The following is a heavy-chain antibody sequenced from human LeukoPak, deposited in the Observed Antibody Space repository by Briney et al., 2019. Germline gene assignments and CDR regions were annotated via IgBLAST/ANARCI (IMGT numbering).Heavy chain of an antibody. J-gene: IGHJ4*02. V-gene: IGHV3-23*01. CDR1: GFTFSSYA. CDR2: ISGSGGST. Sequence: GGSLRLSCAASGFTFSSYAMSWVRQAPGKGLEWVSAISGSGGSTYYADSVKGRFTISRDNSKNSLYLQMNSLRADDTALYYCAKTSPITCSSPSPYFDYWGQGTLVTVSS. D-gene: IGHD2-15*01. CDR3: AKTSPITCSSPSPYFDY.